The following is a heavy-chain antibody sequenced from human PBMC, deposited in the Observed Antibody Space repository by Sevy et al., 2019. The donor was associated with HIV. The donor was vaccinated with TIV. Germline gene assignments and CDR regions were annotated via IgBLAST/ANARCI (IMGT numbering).Heavy chain of an antibody. CDR3: ARSISWYASFDY. V-gene: IGHV1-69*13. CDR1: GGTFSSYA. CDR2: IIPIFGTA. Sequence: ASVKVSCKASGGTFSSYAISWVRQAPGQGLEWMGGIIPIFGTANYAQKFQGRVMITADESTSTAYMELSSLRSEDTAVYYCARSISWYASFDYWGQGTLVTVSS. D-gene: IGHD6-13*01. J-gene: IGHJ4*02.